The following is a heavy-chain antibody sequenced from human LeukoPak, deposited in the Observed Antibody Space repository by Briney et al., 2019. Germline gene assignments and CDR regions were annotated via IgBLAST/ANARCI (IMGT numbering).Heavy chain of an antibody. J-gene: IGHJ4*02. Sequence: GGSLRLSCAASGFTFSSYSMSWVRQAPGKGLEWVSSVGSSSSYIYYADSVRGRYTISRDSAKNSLYLQMNGLRAEDTAVYYCARGWSSYYFDYWGQGTLVTVSS. V-gene: IGHV3-21*01. D-gene: IGHD2-15*01. CDR3: ARGWSSYYFDY. CDR2: VGSSSSYI. CDR1: GFTFSSYS.